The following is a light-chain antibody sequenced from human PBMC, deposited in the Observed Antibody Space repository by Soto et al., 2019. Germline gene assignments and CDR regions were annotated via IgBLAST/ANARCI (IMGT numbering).Light chain of an antibody. J-gene: IGKJ4*01. Sequence: EIVLTQSPGTLSLSPGERATLSFRASQSVSNNYLAWYQQKPGQAPRLLIYGASNRATGIPSRFSGSGSGTDFTLTISSLQPEDFATYYCQQLNSYPLTFGGGTKVDNK. CDR2: GAS. CDR1: QSVSNNY. V-gene: IGKV3-20*01. CDR3: QQLNSYPLT.